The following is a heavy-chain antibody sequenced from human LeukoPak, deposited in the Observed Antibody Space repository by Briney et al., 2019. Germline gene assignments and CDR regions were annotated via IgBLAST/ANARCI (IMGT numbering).Heavy chain of an antibody. J-gene: IGHJ1*01. CDR1: GFTFDDYA. CDR2: ISWDGGST. CDR3: AKDFHPGIAVAGTGYFQH. D-gene: IGHD6-19*01. Sequence: GSLRLSCAASGFTFDDYAMHWVRQAPGKGLEWVSLISWDGGSTYYADSVKGRFTISRDNSKNSLYLQMNSLRAEDTALYYCAKDFHPGIAVAGTGYFQHWGQGTLVTVSS. V-gene: IGHV3-43D*03.